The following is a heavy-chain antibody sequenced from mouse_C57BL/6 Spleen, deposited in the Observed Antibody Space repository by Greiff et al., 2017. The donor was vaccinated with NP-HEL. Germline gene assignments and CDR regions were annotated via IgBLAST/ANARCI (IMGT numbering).Heavy chain of an antibody. CDR2: IDPSDSYT. J-gene: IGHJ2*01. CDR1: GYTFTSYW. D-gene: IGHD1-1*01. CDR3: ASYYYGSKRGYYFDY. V-gene: IGHV1-50*01. Sequence: QVQLQQPGAEPVKPGASVKLSRKASGYTFTSYWMQWVKQRPGQGLEWIGEIDPSDSYTNYNQKFKGKATLTVDTSSSTAYMQLSSLTSEDSAVYYCASYYYGSKRGYYFDYWGQGTTLTVSS.